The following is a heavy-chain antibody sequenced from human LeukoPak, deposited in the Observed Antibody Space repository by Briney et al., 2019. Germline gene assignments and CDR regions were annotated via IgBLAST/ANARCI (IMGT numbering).Heavy chain of an antibody. J-gene: IGHJ6*03. CDR3: ARDDYGDYLLHYYYYMDV. CDR1: GGSFSGYY. D-gene: IGHD4-17*01. Sequence: SSETLSLTCAVYGGSFSGYYWGWIRQPPGKGLEWIGSIYHSGSTYYNPSLKSRVTISVDTSKDQFSLKLSSVTAADTAVYYCARDDYGDYLLHYYYYMDVWGKGATVTVSS. V-gene: IGHV4-38-2*02. CDR2: IYHSGST.